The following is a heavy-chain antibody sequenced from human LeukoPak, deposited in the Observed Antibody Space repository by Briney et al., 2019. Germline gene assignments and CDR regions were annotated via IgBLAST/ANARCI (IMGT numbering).Heavy chain of an antibody. V-gene: IGHV4-61*05. CDR1: GGSISTITYS. J-gene: IGHJ3*02. Sequence: SSETLSLTCTVSGGSISTITYSWDWIRQPPGRGLEWIGNIYYDANTNYNPSLNYNPSLKSRVTISVDTSKNQFSLKLSPVTAADTAVYYCARGLLRRRDAFDIWGQGTMVTVSS. D-gene: IGHD2-15*01. CDR2: IYYDANTN. CDR3: ARGLLRRRDAFDI.